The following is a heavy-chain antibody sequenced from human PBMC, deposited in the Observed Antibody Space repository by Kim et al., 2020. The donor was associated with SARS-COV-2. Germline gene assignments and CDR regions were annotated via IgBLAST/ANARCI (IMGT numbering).Heavy chain of an antibody. Sequence: ASVKVSCKASGYTFTGYYMHWVRQAPGQGLEWMGWINPNSGGTNYTQKFQGRVTMTRDTSISTAYMELSRLRSDDTAVYYCARGDSGSYPPSEEPVEGNDYWGQGTLVTVSS. D-gene: IGHD1-26*01. J-gene: IGHJ4*02. CDR2: INPNSGGT. V-gene: IGHV1-2*02. CDR1: GYTFTGYY. CDR3: ARGDSGSYPPSEEPVEGNDY.